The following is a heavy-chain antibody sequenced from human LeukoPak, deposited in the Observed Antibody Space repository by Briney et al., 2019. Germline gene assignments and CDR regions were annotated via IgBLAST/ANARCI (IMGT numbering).Heavy chain of an antibody. CDR2: IRDDGT. Sequence: GGSLRLSCAASGFTLSSCAMSWVRQAPGRGLEWVSAIRDDGTWYADSVKGRFTISRDNSKNTLYLQMNSLRAEDTAVYYCARVELRFLEWLLGGGFDYWGQGTLVTVSS. V-gene: IGHV3-23*01. D-gene: IGHD3-3*01. J-gene: IGHJ4*02. CDR3: ARVELRFLEWLLGGGFDY. CDR1: GFTLSSCA.